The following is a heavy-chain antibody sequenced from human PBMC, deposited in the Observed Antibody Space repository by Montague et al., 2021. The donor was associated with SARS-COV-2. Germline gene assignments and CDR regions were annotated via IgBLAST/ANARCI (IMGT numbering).Heavy chain of an antibody. D-gene: IGHD5-12*01. CDR2: ISPSGGI. CDR3: ARQYIGYNRRFDY. V-gene: IGHV4-4*07. J-gene: IGHJ4*02. Sequence: SETLSLTCTVSGSISGYYWTWIRQSAGKGLEWIGRISPSGGIDYNASLKSRVTMSLDTSKIQLSLKLSSVTAADTAVYYCARQYIGYNRRFDYWGQGALVTVS. CDR1: GSISGYY.